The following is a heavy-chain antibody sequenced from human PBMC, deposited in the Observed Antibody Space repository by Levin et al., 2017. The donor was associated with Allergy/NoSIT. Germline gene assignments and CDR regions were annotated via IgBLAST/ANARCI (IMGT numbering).Heavy chain of an antibody. CDR1: GYSFTSYW. V-gene: IGHV5-51*01. D-gene: IGHD1-1*01. CDR3: ARRGTRDYYYYMDV. CDR2: IYPGDSDT. Sequence: KVSCQGSGYSFTSYWIGWVRQMPGKGLEWMGIIYPGDSDTRYSPSFKGQVTISADKSISTAYLQWSSLKASDTAIYYCARRGTRDYYYYMDVWGKGTTVTVSS. J-gene: IGHJ6*03.